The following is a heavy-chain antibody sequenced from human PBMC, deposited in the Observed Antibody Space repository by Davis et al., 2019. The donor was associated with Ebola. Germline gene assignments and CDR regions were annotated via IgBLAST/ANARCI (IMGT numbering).Heavy chain of an antibody. CDR3: AKDTSNIWFDI. Sequence: GESLKISCAASGFIFSSYVMSWVRQAPGKGLEWVSTLGTSADTYYADSVKGRFTISRDNPKNTLYLQMNGLRVEDTAIYYCAKDTSNIWFDIWGKGTMVTVSS. V-gene: IGHV3-23*01. CDR2: LGTSADT. D-gene: IGHD1-26*01. J-gene: IGHJ3*02. CDR1: GFIFSSYV.